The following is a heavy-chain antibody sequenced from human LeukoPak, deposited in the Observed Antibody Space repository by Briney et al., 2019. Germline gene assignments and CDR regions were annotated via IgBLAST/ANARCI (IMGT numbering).Heavy chain of an antibody. CDR2: MYYSGST. J-gene: IGHJ5*02. V-gene: IGHV4-30-4*01. CDR1: GGSISSGDYY. Sequence: SQTLSLTCTVPGGSISSGDYYWSWIRQPPGKGLEWIAYMYYSGSTYYNPSLKRRVTMSADTSKNQLSLRLSSVTAADTAVYYCARPYYYDSRIDPWGQGILVTVSS. D-gene: IGHD3-22*01. CDR3: ARPYYYDSRIDP.